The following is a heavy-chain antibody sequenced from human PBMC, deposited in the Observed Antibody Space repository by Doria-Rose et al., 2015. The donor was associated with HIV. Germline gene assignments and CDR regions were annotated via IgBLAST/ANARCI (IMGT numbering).Heavy chain of an antibody. CDR2: ITSNSLYI. V-gene: IGHV3-21*01. Sequence: RLSCAASGFSFNTYSMNWVRQAPGRGLEWVSSITSNSLYIYYADSVKGRFTVSRNNAKNSLYLQMNGLRAEDTAVYYCAREPYDSSGYYSLPDAFDFWGQGTMVTVSP. CDR1: GFSFNTYS. J-gene: IGHJ3*01. CDR3: AREPYDSSGYYSLPDAFDF. D-gene: IGHD3-22*01.